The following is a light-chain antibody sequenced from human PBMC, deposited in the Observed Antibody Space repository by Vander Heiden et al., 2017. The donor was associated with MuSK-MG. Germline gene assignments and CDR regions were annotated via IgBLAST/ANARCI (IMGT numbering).Light chain of an antibody. J-gene: IGKJ4*01. CDR2: AAS. V-gene: IGKV1-39*01. CDR1: QTSSRD. CDR3: QQSYSFPLT. Sequence: DIQMTQSPSSLSASVADRVTITRRASQTSSRDLNWYQDKPGQAPKLLIFAASTWQDGVPERFSGSGSGTDFTLTISSLQGEDVAAYYCQQSYSFPLTFGEGTKVEVK.